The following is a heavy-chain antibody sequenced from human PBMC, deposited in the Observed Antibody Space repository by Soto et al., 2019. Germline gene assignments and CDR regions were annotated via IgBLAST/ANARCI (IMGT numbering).Heavy chain of an antibody. CDR1: GIILSDTW. V-gene: IGHV3-21*01. Sequence: GGSLRLSCAASGIILSDTWMNWVRQAPGKGLEWVSSISSTTNYIYYADSMKGRFTVSRDNAKNSVYLDMNSLSAEDTAVYYCARESEDLTSNFDYWGQGTLVTVSS. CDR3: ARESEDLTSNFDY. CDR2: ISSTTNYI. J-gene: IGHJ4*02.